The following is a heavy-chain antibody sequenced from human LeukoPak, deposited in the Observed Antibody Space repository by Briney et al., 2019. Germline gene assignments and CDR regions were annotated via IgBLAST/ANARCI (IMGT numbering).Heavy chain of an antibody. V-gene: IGHV1-2*02. CDR1: GYTFTGNF. D-gene: IGHD4-23*01. CDR2: INPQSGAT. J-gene: IGHJ5*02. CDR3: ARVLKGGDYGGNWFDP. Sequence: ASVKVSCKASGYTFTGNFMHWGRQAPGQGLECMGWINPQSGATAYAQKFQGRVTMTRDTSISTAYMELSRLRSDDTAVYYCARVLKGGDYGGNWFDPWGQGTLVTVSS.